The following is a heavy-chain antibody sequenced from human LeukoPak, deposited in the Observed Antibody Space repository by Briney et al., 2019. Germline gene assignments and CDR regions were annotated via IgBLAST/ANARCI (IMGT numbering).Heavy chain of an antibody. D-gene: IGHD1-1*01. CDR1: GYTSTSYG. CDR3: ARDDQLEPLIYYFDY. J-gene: IGHJ4*02. CDR2: ISAYNGNT. V-gene: IGHV1-18*01. Sequence: ASVKVSCKASGYTSTSYGISWVRQAPGQGLEWMGWISAYNGNTNYAQKLQGRVTMTTDTSTSTAYMELRSLRSDDTAVYYCARDDQLEPLIYYFDYWGQGTLVTVSS.